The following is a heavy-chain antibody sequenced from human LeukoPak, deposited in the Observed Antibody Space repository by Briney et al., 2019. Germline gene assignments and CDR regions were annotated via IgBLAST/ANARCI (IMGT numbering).Heavy chain of an antibody. J-gene: IGHJ4*02. CDR1: GYTFTSYD. V-gene: IGHV1-8*01. CDR3: ARVPPQRYSYDTPLDY. CDR2: MNPNSGNP. Sequence: GASVKVSCKASGYTFTSYDINWVRQATGQGLEWMGWMNPNSGNPGYAQKFQGRVTMTRNTSISTAYMELSSLRSEDTAVYYCARVPPQRYSYDTPLDYWGQGTLVTVSS. D-gene: IGHD5-18*01.